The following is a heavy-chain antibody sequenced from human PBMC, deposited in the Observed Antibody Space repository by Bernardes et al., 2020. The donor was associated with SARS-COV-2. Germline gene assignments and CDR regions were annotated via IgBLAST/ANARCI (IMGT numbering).Heavy chain of an antibody. CDR1: GFNFSGYW. CDR2: IRQDGSEK. CDR3: ARLMTTLGGVSVYSDF. J-gene: IGHJ4*02. Sequence: GGSLRLSCSASGFNFSGYWMNWVRQAPGKGLEWVANIRQDGSEKFYADSVKGRFTISRDNAENSVHLQMNSLRAEDTAVYYCARLMTTLGGVSVYSDFWGQGTLGTVSS. V-gene: IGHV3-7*02. D-gene: IGHD3-16*02.